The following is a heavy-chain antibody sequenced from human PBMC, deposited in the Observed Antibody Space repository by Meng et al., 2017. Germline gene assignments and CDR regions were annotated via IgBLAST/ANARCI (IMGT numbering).Heavy chain of an antibody. D-gene: IGHD3-22*01. V-gene: IGHV1-69*13. J-gene: IGHJ4*02. CDR3: ARAKDYYDRSGYYPEPYYFDY. CDR1: GYTFTSYG. Sequence: SVKVSCKASGYTFTSYGISWVRQAPGQGLEWMGGIIPIFGTANYAQKFQGRVTITADESTSTAYMELSSLRSEDTAVYYCARAKDYYDRSGYYPEPYYFDYWGQGTLVTVSS. CDR2: IIPIFGTA.